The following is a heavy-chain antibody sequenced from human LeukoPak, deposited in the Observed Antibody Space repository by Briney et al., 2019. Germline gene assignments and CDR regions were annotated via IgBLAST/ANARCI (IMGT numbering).Heavy chain of an antibody. D-gene: IGHD2-21*02. CDR3: ARARAYCGGDCYSEAFDY. J-gene: IGHJ4*02. CDR2: ISSSSSTI. CDR1: GFTFSSYS. V-gene: IGHV3-48*01. Sequence: GGSLRLSCAASGFTFSSYSMNWVRQAPGKGLEWVSYISSSSSTIYYADSVKGRFTISRDNSKNTLYLQMNSLRAEDAAVYYCARARAYCGGDCYSEAFDYWGQGTLVTVSS.